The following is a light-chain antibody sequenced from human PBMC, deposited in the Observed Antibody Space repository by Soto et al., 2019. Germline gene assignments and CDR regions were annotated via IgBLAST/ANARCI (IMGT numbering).Light chain of an antibody. V-gene: IGLV2-8*01. CDR1: SSDIGAYDY. CDR3: SSHGGANNFYV. J-gene: IGLJ1*01. CDR2: EVS. Sequence: QSALTEPPSASWSPGQSVTISCTGTSSDIGAYDYVSWHQQHPGKVPKLMIYEVSKRPSGVPDRFSASKSGNTASLTVSGLQAEDEADYYCSSHGGANNFYVFGTGTKVTV.